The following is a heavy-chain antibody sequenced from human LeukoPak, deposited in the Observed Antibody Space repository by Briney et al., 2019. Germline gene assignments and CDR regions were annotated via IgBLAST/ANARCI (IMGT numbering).Heavy chain of an antibody. D-gene: IGHD6-13*01. CDR2: IYPGDSDT. CDR3: ARVAAGTSWALAY. CDR1: GYSFTSYW. V-gene: IGHV5-51*01. J-gene: IGHJ4*02. Sequence: GESLKISCKGSGYSFTSYWIGWVRQMPGKGLEWVGIIYPGDSDTRYSPSFQGQVTISADKSISTAYLQWSSLKASDTAMNCCARVAAGTSWALAYWGQGTLVTVSS.